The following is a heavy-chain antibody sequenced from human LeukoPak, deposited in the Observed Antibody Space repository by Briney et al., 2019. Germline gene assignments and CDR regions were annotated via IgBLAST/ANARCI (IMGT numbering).Heavy chain of an antibody. V-gene: IGHV3-7*01. Sequence: GGSLRLSRESSGFTLRSYWMLWIRQAPGKGLEWVANINVDGTVVHYMDSVQGRFTVSRDNAKNSVFLQMNGLRVEDTAVYYCARDASPDVQEPHEYHDAFDLWGQGTMVTVSS. J-gene: IGHJ3*01. CDR2: INVDGTVV. CDR3: ARDASPDVQEPHEYHDAFDL. CDR1: GFTLRSYW. D-gene: IGHD1-14*01.